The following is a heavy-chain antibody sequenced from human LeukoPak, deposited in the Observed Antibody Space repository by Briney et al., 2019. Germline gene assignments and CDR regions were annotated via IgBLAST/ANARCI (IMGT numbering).Heavy chain of an antibody. V-gene: IGHV4-34*01. J-gene: IGHJ6*03. CDR3: ARGRKRGSSSSKYYYYMDV. CDR2: INHSGSA. D-gene: IGHD6-6*01. Sequence: SSETLSLTCAVYGGSFSGYYWSWIRQPPGKGLEWIGEINHSGSANYNPSLKSRVTISVDTSKNQFSLKLSSVTAADTAVYYCARGRKRGSSSSKYYYYMDVWGKGTTVTVSS. CDR1: GGSFSGYY.